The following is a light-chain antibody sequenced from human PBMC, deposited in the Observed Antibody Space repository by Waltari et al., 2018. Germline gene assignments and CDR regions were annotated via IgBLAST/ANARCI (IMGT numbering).Light chain of an antibody. V-gene: IGKV1-5*03. CDR1: QRIVGW. CDR2: KAS. J-gene: IGKJ1*01. CDR3: QQYKSYSRT. Sequence: TFRASQRIVGWLAWYQQKPGKAPNLLIYKASNLESGVPSRFSGSGSGTEFTLTISSLQPDDFATYYCQQYKSYSRTFGQGTNVEIK.